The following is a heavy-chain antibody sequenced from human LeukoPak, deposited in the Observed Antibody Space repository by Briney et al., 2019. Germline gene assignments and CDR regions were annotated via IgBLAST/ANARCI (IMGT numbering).Heavy chain of an antibody. J-gene: IGHJ5*02. CDR1: GFTFSSYS. CDR2: ISSSSSYI. CDR3: AREGNNWFDP. Sequence: PGGSLRLSCAASGFTFSSYSMNWVRQAPGRGLEWVSSISSSSSYIYYADSVKGRFTISRDNAKNSLYLQMNSLRAEDTAVYYCAREGNNWFDPWGQGTLVTVSS. V-gene: IGHV3-21*01. D-gene: IGHD3-10*01.